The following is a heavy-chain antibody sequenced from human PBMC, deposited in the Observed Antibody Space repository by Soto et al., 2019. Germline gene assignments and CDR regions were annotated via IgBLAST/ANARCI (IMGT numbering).Heavy chain of an antibody. D-gene: IGHD5-18*01. CDR2: IYYSGST. Sequence: SETLSLTCTVSGGSISSGGYYWSWIRQHPGKGLEWIGYIYYSGSTYYNPSLKSRVTISVDTSKNQFSLKLSSVTAADTAVYYCARAHSYGYFWFDPWGQGTLVTVSS. J-gene: IGHJ5*02. CDR1: GGSISSGGYY. V-gene: IGHV4-31*03. CDR3: ARAHSYGYFWFDP.